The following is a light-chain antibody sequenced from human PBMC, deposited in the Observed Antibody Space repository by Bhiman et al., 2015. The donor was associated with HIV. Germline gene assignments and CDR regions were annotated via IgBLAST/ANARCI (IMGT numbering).Light chain of an antibody. Sequence: GPGQTAMISCGGSNIGGNTVHWYQHKAGQAPVLVIYDDSDRPSGVPDRFSGSKSGTSASLAITGLQAEDEADYYCQSYDSSLSGFWVFGGGTKLTVL. CDR2: DDS. CDR1: NIGGNT. V-gene: IGLV3-21*01. J-gene: IGLJ3*02. CDR3: QSYDSSLSGFWV.